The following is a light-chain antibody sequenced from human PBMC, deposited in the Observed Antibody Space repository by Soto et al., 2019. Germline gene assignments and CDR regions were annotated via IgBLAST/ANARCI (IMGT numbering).Light chain of an antibody. V-gene: IGLV3-21*02. J-gene: IGLJ2*01. CDR3: QVWHSGVDWV. CDR2: DDN. Sequence: SYELTQPPSVSVAPGQKARITCGGNNIGSKSVHWYQQKPGQAPVLVVYDDNDRPSGIPERFSGSDSGNTATLTISRVEAGDEADYYCQVWHSGVDWVFGGGTKLTVL. CDR1: NIGSKS.